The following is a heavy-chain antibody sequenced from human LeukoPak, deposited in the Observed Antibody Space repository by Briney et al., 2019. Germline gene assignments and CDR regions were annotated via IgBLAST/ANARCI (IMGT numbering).Heavy chain of an antibody. D-gene: IGHD6-13*01. V-gene: IGHV3-15*01. J-gene: IGHJ4*02. CDR2: IKSKTDGGTT. CDR3: TTASSWYLYYFDY. CDR1: CFTFSNAW. Sequence: KPGGSLRLSCAASCFTFSNAWMSWVRQAPGKGLEWVGRIKSKTDGGTTDYAAPVKGRFTISRDDSKNTLYLQMNSLKTEDTAVYYCTTASSWYLYYFDYWGQGTLVTVSS.